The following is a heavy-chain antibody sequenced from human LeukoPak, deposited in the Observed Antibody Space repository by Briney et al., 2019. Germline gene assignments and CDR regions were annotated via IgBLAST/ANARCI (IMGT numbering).Heavy chain of an antibody. CDR2: ITGSGGTT. CDR3: AKGPDKSGIKAYADF. CDR1: GFTFSNYA. D-gene: IGHD1-14*01. J-gene: IGHJ4*02. Sequence: SGGSLRLSCAASGFTFSNYAMSWVRQAPGKGLEWVSAITGSGGTTYYADSAKGRFTISRDNSKNTVYLQMNSLRAEDTAVYYCAKGPDKSGIKAYADFWGQGTLVTVSS. V-gene: IGHV3-23*01.